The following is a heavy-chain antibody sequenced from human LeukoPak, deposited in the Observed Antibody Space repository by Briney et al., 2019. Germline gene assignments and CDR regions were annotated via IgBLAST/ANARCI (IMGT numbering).Heavy chain of an antibody. Sequence: RSLRLSCAASGFTFSSYAMHWVRQAPGKGLEWVAVISYDGSNKYYADSVKGRFTISRDNSKNTLYLQMNSLRAEDTAVYYCARVMDAGGYFDYWGQGTLVTVSS. J-gene: IGHJ4*02. CDR3: ARVMDAGGYFDY. CDR2: ISYDGSNK. CDR1: GFTFSSYA. V-gene: IGHV3-30-3*01. D-gene: IGHD3-16*01.